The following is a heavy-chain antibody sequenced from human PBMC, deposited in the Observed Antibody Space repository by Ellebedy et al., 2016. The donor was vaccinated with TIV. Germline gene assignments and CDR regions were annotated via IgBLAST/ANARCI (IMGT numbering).Heavy chain of an antibody. J-gene: IGHJ6*02. Sequence: MPGGSLRLSCTVSGGSISSSSYYWGWIRQPPGKGLEWIGSIYYSGSTYYNPSLKSRVTISVDTSKNQFSLKLSSVTAADTAVYYCARGRPAVVGALNYGLDVWGQGTTVTVSS. D-gene: IGHD6-19*01. CDR1: GGSISSSSYY. V-gene: IGHV4-39*07. CDR3: ARGRPAVVGALNYGLDV. CDR2: IYYSGST.